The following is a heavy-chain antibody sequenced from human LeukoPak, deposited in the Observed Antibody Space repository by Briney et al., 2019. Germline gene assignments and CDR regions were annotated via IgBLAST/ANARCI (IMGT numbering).Heavy chain of an antibody. J-gene: IGHJ4*02. CDR3: AKDRYWSSSWFDY. V-gene: IGHV3-23*01. CDR2: ISGSGDST. D-gene: IGHD6-13*01. Sequence: TGGSLRLSCAASGFTFSSYAMSWVRQAPGKGLEWVSAISGSGDSTYYADSVKGRFTISRDNSKNTLYLQMNSLRAEDTAVYYCAKDRYWSSSWFDYWGQGTLVTVSS. CDR1: GFTFSSYA.